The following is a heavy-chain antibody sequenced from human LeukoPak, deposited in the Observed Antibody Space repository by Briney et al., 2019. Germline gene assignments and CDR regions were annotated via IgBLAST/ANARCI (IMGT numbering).Heavy chain of an antibody. J-gene: IGHJ4*02. V-gene: IGHV3-30*04. CDR1: EFTFSNYT. CDR3: ARDVRPQTWAIVVVPAAMDY. D-gene: IGHD2-2*01. CDR2: ISNDGNNK. Sequence: GGSLRLSCVASEFTFSNYTMHWVRQAPGKGLEWVAVISNDGNNKYYADSVKGRFTISRDNAKNSLYLQMNSLRAEDTAVYYCARDVRPQTWAIVVVPAAMDYWGQGTLVTVSS.